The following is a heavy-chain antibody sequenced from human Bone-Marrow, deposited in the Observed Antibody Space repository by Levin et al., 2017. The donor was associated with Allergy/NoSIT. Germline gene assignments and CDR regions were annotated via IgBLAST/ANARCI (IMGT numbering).Heavy chain of an antibody. J-gene: IGHJ6*02. D-gene: IGHD6-19*01. CDR3: ARAVAGDFYYYGMDV. CDR1: GFTFSSYD. V-gene: IGHV3-13*01. CDR2: IGTAGDT. Sequence: SCAASGFTFSSYDMHWVRQATGKGLEWVSAIGTAGDTYYPGSVKGRFTISRENAKNSLYLQMNSLRAGDTAVYYCARAVAGDFYYYGMDVWGQGTTVTVSS.